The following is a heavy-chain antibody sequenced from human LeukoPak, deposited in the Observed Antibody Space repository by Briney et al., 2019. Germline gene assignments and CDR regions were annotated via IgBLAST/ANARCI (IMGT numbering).Heavy chain of an antibody. D-gene: IGHD1-1*01. CDR2: ISSSSSYI. CDR3: ARDQLRAVDAFDI. V-gene: IGHV3-21*01. CDR1: GFTFSSYS. Sequence: GGSLRLSCAASGFTFSSYSMNWVRQAPGKGLEWVSSISSSSSYIYYADSVKGRFTISRDNAKNSLYLQMNSLRAEDTAVYYCARDQLRAVDAFDIWGQGTMVTVSS. J-gene: IGHJ3*02.